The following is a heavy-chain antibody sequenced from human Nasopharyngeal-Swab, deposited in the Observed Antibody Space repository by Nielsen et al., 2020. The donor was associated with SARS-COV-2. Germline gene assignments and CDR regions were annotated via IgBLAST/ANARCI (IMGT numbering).Heavy chain of an antibody. D-gene: IGHD3-22*01. Sequence: SLKISCAASGFTFSSYGMHWVRQAPGKGLEWVAVIWYDGSNKYYADSVKGRFTISRDNSKNTLYLQMNSLRAEDTAVYYCARDLAVYYYDSSGPPGGWGQGTLVTVSS. CDR3: ARDLAVYYYDSSGPPGG. CDR2: IWYDGSNK. CDR1: GFTFSSYG. V-gene: IGHV3-33*01. J-gene: IGHJ4*02.